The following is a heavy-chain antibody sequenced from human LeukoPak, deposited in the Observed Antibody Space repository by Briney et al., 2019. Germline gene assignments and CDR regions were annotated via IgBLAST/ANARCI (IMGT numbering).Heavy chain of an antibody. CDR1: GYTFTSYY. D-gene: IGHD3-22*01. CDR2: INPSGGST. J-gene: IGHJ6*03. Sequence: GASVKVSCKASGYTFTSYYMHWVRQAPGQGLEWMGIINPSGGSTSYAQKFQGRVTMTRDTSTSTVYMELSSLRSEDTAVYYCARTRGYYYDSSGNYYPNDTRYYYYYYMDVWGKGTTVTVSS. CDR3: ARTRGYYYDSSGNYYPNDTRYYYYYYMDV. V-gene: IGHV1-46*01.